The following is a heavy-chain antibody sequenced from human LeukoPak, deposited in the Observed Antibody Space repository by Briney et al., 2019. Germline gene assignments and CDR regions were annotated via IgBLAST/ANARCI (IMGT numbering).Heavy chain of an antibody. D-gene: IGHD6-19*01. J-gene: IGHJ4*02. CDR2: ISSSSSYT. CDR3: ARDLKTSGWYGDFDY. Sequence: GGSLILSCAASGFTFSDYYMSWIRQAPGKGLEWVSDISSSSSYTNYADSVKGRFTISRDNSKNTVYLEMNSLRAEDTAVYYCARDLKTSGWYGDFDYWGQGTLVTVSS. CDR1: GFTFSDYY. V-gene: IGHV3-11*05.